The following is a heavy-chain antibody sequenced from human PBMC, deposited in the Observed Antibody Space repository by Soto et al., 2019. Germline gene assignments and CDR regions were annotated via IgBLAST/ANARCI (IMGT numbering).Heavy chain of an antibody. J-gene: IGHJ4*02. D-gene: IGHD2-15*01. CDR3: ARGPLVVAASGFDY. CDR1: GFTFSSYS. Sequence: HPGGSLRLSCAASGFTFSSYSMNWVRQAPGKGLEWVSYISSSSSTIYYADSVKGRFTISRDNAKNSLYLQMNSLRDEDTAVYYCARGPLVVAASGFDYWGQGTLVTVSS. CDR2: ISSSSSTI. V-gene: IGHV3-48*02.